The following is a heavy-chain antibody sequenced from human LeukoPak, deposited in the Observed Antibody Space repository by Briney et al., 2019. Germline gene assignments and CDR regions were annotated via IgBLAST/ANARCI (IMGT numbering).Heavy chain of an antibody. D-gene: IGHD3-10*01. V-gene: IGHV4-38-2*02. CDR1: GYSISSDFY. CDR2: IFYDGSS. CDR3: ARYYGSGRDTHY. J-gene: IGHJ4*02. Sequence: SETLSLTCTVSGYSISSDFYWSWIRQPPGKGLEWIGSIFYDGSSDYNPSLKSRVTISVDTSKNQFSLRVNSVTAADTAVYFCARYYGSGRDTHYWGQGTLVTVSS.